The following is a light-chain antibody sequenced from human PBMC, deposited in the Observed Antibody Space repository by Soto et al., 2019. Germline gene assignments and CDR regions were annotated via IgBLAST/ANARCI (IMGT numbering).Light chain of an antibody. V-gene: IGKV3-20*01. CDR3: QQYGSTPLT. CDR1: QSVKNNY. CDR2: DVS. Sequence: EIVLTQSPGTLSLSPGERVTLSCRASQSVKNNYLAWYQQKPGQAPRFLIYDVSSRATGIPDRFSGRGSGTDFPLTISRLEPEDFAVYYCQQYGSTPLTFGGGTKVEIK. J-gene: IGKJ4*01.